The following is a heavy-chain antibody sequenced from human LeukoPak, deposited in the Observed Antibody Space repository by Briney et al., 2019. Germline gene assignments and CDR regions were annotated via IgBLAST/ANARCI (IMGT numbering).Heavy chain of an antibody. CDR1: GFPFSSYG. Sequence: GGTLRLSCAAAGFPFSSYGMSWVRQAPGKGLEWVSAISGSGGSTYYADSVKGRFTISRDNSKNTLYLQMNSLRAEDTAVYYCAYSSGYDVPYDYWGQGTLVTVSS. D-gene: IGHD5-12*01. CDR2: ISGSGGST. J-gene: IGHJ4*02. V-gene: IGHV3-23*01. CDR3: AYSSGYDVPYDY.